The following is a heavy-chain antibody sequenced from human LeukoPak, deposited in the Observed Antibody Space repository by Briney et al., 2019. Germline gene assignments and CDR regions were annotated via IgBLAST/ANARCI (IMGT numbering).Heavy chain of an antibody. V-gene: IGHV3-74*01. CDR3: AGDAERRFDWFDP. D-gene: IGHD1-1*01. CDR2: INSDGSST. Sequence: GGSLRLSCAASGFTFSNYWMHWVRQAPGKGLMWVSHINSDGSSTSYADSVKGRFTISRDNAKNTLYLQMNSLRAEDTAVYYCAGDAERRFDWFDPWGQGTLVTVSS. CDR1: GFTFSNYW. J-gene: IGHJ5*02.